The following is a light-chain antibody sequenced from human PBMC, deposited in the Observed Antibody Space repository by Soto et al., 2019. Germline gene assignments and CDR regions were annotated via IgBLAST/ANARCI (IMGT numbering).Light chain of an antibody. CDR2: ADS. Sequence: DIQLTQSPSSLSASVGDRVTITCRARQTVTNYLHWYQQKPGKAPKLLIYADSNLQSGVPSRFGASGSGTDFNLTISGLQPEDFATYYCQQSYTTRPLTFGGGTKVESK. CDR3: QQSYTTRPLT. CDR1: QTVTNY. J-gene: IGKJ4*01. V-gene: IGKV1-39*01.